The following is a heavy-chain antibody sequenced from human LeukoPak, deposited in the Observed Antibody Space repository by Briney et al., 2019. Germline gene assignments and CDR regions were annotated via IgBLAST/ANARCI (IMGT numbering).Heavy chain of an antibody. CDR3: AREAITIFGVVRTQTTYGPHRFDL. V-gene: IGHV1-69*05. J-gene: IGHJ5*02. CDR2: IIPIFGTA. Sequence: SVKVSCKASGGTFSSYAISWVRQAPGQGLEWMGGIIPIFGTANYAQKFRGRVTMTRDMSTSTVYMELSSLRSEDTAVYYCAREAITIFGVVRTQTTYGPHRFDLWGQGTLVTVSS. CDR1: GGTFSSYA. D-gene: IGHD3-3*01.